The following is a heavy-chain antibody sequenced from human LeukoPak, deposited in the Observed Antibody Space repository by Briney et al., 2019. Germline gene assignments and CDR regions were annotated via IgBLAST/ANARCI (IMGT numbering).Heavy chain of an antibody. CDR2: INTDGSST. CDR3: ARNHQDSSLDY. Sequence: GGSLRLSCAASGFTFSSYGMHWVRQAPGKGLGWVSRINTDGSSTSYADSVKGRFTISRDNAKNTLYLQMNSLRAEDTAVYYCARNHQDSSLDYWGQGTLVTVSS. J-gene: IGHJ4*02. V-gene: IGHV3-74*01. CDR1: GFTFSSYG. D-gene: IGHD6-6*01.